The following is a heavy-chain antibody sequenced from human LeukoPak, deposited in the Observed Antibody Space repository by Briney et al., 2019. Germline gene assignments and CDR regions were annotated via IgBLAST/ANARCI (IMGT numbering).Heavy chain of an antibody. CDR3: ATGGKFDFWRGYHIDN. V-gene: IGHV3-30*04. CDR1: GFTFSSNA. D-gene: IGHD3-3*01. CDR2: ISYDGSNK. J-gene: IGHJ4*02. Sequence: TGGSLRLSCEVSGFTFSSNAMHWVRQAPGKGLEWVAVISYDGSNKNFADSVKGRFTVSRDNSKHTLYLHMNSLRSDDTAMYYCATGGKFDFWRGYHIDNWGQGTLVTVSS.